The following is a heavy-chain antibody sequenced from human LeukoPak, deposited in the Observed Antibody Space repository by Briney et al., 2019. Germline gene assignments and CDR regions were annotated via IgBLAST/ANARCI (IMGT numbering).Heavy chain of an antibody. V-gene: IGHV4-34*01. Sequence: SETLSLTCAVYGGSFSGYYWSWIRQPPGKGLEWIGEINHSGSTNYNPSLKSRVTISVDTSKNQFSLKLSSVTAADTAVYYCARRYYYGSGSYPFDYWGQGTLVTVSS. CDR2: INHSGST. CDR1: GGSFSGYY. J-gene: IGHJ4*02. D-gene: IGHD3-10*01. CDR3: ARRYYYGSGSYPFDY.